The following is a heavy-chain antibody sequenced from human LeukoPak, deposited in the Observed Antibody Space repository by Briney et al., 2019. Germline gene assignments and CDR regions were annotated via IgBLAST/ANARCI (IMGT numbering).Heavy chain of an antibody. Sequence: PGGSLRLSCAASGFTVSSNYMSWVRQTPGKGLEWVSAIYVGGTTYYADSVKGRFTISRDNSKNTLYLQMNSLRAEDTAVYYCAKIGNYDLDYWGQGTLVTVSS. CDR1: GFTVSSNY. V-gene: IGHV3-53*05. CDR2: IYVGGTT. J-gene: IGHJ4*02. CDR3: AKIGNYDLDY. D-gene: IGHD4-11*01.